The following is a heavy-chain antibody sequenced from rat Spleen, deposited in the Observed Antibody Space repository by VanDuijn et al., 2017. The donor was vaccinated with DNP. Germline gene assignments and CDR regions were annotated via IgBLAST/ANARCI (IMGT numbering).Heavy chain of an antibody. J-gene: IGHJ2*01. CDR3: TTASTIY. CDR1: GFTFSDYY. CDR2: ISYDGSST. V-gene: IGHV5-20*01. Sequence: EVQLVESGGGLVQPGRSLKLSCTASGFTFSDYYMAWVRQAPTKGLEWVASISYDGSSTYYRDSVKGRFTISRDNAKSSLYLQMDSLRSEDTATYYCTTASTIYWGQGVMVTVSS.